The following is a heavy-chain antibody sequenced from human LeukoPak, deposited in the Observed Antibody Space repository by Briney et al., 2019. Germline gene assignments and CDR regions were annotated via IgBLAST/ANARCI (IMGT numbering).Heavy chain of an antibody. CDR1: GYTFTSYY. CDR3: ARDEGTYYDFWSGYSVV. V-gene: IGHV1-46*01. J-gene: IGHJ4*02. Sequence: ASVKVSCKASGYTFTSYYMHWVRQAPGQGLEWMGIINPSGSSTSYAQKFQGRVTMTRDTSTSTVYMELSSLRSEDTAVYYCARDEGTYYDFWSGYSVVWGQGTLVTVSS. CDR2: INPSGSST. D-gene: IGHD3-3*01.